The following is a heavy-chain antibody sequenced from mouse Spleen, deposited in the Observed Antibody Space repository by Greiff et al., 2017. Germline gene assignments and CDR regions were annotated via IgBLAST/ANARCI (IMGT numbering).Heavy chain of an antibody. J-gene: IGHJ3*01. CDR2: INSNGGST. V-gene: IGHV5-6-3*01. CDR1: GFTFSSYG. D-gene: IGHD2-13*01. Sequence: EVKLMESGGDLVKPGGSLKLSCAASGFTFSSYGMSWVRQTPDKRLEWVATINSNGGSTYYPDTVKDRFTISRDNAKNTLYLQMSSLRSEDTALYYCARHIYYGGAWFAYWGQGTLVTVSA. CDR3: ARHIYYGGAWFAY.